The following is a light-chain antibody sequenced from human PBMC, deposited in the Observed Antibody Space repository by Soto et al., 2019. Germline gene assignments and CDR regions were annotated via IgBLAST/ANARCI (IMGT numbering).Light chain of an antibody. CDR1: QSISSW. J-gene: IGKJ3*01. CDR2: KAS. V-gene: IGKV1-5*03. Sequence: DIQMTQSPSTLSASVGDRVTITCRASQSISSWLAWYQQKPGKAPKLLIYKASSLESGVPSRFSGSGSGTEFSLTISTLQPHDFATYYCHQYNSFFGPGPKVDIK. CDR3: HQYNSF.